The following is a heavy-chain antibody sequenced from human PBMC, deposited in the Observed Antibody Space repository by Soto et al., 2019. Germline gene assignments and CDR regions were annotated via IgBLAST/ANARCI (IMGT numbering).Heavy chain of an antibody. CDR1: GFTFGDYW. V-gene: IGHV3-7*03. J-gene: IGHJ4*02. Sequence: DVQLVESGGALVQPGGSLRLSCAASGFTFGDYWMTWVRQAPGKGLEWVANLKRDGRERYYVDSVKGRFSVSRDNVKNSLYLQMNNLRPEDTAVYYCARDVYEILGRVVRRLDSWGQGTLVTVSS. CDR2: LKRDGRER. D-gene: IGHD2-8*01. CDR3: ARDVYEILGRVVRRLDS.